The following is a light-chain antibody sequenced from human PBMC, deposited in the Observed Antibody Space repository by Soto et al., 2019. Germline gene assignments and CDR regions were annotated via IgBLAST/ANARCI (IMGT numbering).Light chain of an antibody. J-gene: IGKJ2*01. CDR3: HHYSIWPPYT. CDR1: QNIGRD. CDR2: DAS. V-gene: IGKV3D-15*01. Sequence: EIVMTQSPATLSVSPGESVTLSCRASQNIGRDLAWYLQKPGQVPRLLIYDASNRASGIPGRFSGTGSGTEFTLTIHSLQSEDCAVYYCHHYSIWPPYTFGQGTKLEIK.